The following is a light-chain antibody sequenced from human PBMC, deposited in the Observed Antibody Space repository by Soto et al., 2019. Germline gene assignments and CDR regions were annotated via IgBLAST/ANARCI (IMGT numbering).Light chain of an antibody. V-gene: IGKV3-20*01. J-gene: IGKJ5*01. CDR2: GAS. CDR1: QTVYSSL. Sequence: ETVLTQSPGTLSLSPGERATLSCRAAQTVYSSLLACYQQKPGQAPRLLTYGASSRATGIPDRFSGSGSGTDFTLTISRVDPEDFAVYHCQQYGNAPVTFGQGTRLEMK. CDR3: QQYGNAPVT.